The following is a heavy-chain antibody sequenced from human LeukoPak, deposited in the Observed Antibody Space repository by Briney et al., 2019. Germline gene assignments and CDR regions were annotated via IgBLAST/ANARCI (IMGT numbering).Heavy chain of an antibody. D-gene: IGHD3-22*01. CDR2: MKQDGSER. V-gene: IGHV3-7*02. Sequence: PGGSLRLSCAASGFTFSTYWMTWVRQAPGEGLEWVANMKQDGSERNYVDSVKGRFTISRDNAKNSLYLQMNSLRAEDTAVYYCASYYYDSSGYWVHAFDIWGQGTMVTVSS. CDR3: ASYYYDSSGYWVHAFDI. J-gene: IGHJ3*02. CDR1: GFTFSTYW.